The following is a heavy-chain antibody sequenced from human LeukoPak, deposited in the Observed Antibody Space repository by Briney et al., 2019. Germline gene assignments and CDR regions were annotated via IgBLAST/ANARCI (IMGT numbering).Heavy chain of an antibody. D-gene: IGHD5-18*01. V-gene: IGHV1-18*01. CDR1: GYTFTSYG. Sequence: ASVKVSCKASGYTFTSYGISWVRQAPGQGLEWMGWISGYNGNTNYAQKLQGRVTMSTDTSTSTAYMELRSLRSDDTAVYYCARVIIGYSYGGFGFDYWGQGTLVTVSS. CDR3: ARVIIGYSYGGFGFDY. J-gene: IGHJ4*02. CDR2: ISGYNGNT.